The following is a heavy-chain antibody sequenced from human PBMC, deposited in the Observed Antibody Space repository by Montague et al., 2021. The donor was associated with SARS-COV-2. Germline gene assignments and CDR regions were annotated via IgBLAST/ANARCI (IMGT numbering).Heavy chain of an antibody. V-gene: IGHV4-59*01. CDR2: MYNSENT. D-gene: IGHD2/OR15-2a*01. J-gene: IGHJ6*02. CDR1: GGSMSAYT. Sequence: SETLSLTCNVHGGSMSAYTWSWIRQPPGKGLQWIGSMYNSENTSYNPSLKSRVTISVDTSKKQFSLRLSSVTAADTAVYFCARGINSAGSYYCHLDVWGQGTTVTVSS. CDR3: ARGINSAGSYYCHLDV.